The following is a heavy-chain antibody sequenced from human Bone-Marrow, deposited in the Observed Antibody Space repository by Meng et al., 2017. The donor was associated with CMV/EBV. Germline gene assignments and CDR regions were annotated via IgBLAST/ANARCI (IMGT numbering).Heavy chain of an antibody. V-gene: IGHV3-30-3*02. CDR1: GFTFSSYA. CDR2: ISYDGSNK. CDR3: AKDWGNYYDSVYYYYGMDV. D-gene: IGHD3-22*01. Sequence: GESLKISCAASGFTFSSYAMHWVRQAPGKGLEWVAVISYDGSNKYYADSVKGRFTISRDNSKNTLYLQMNSLRAEDTAVYYCAKDWGNYYDSVYYYYGMDVWGQGTTVTGSS. J-gene: IGHJ6*01.